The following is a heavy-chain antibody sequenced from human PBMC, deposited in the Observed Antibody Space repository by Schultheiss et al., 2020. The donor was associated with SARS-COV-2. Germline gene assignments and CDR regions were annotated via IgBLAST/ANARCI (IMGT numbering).Heavy chain of an antibody. J-gene: IGHJ4*02. Sequence: GGSLRLSCAASGFTFSSYDMHWVRQATGKGLEWVSAIGTAGDTYYPGSVKGRFTISRENAKNSLYLQMNSLRAGDTAVYYCARVGALAVAAPPDYWGQGTLVTVSS. CDR3: ARVGALAVAAPPDY. D-gene: IGHD6-19*01. CDR2: IGTAGDT. CDR1: GFTFSSYD. V-gene: IGHV3-13*01.